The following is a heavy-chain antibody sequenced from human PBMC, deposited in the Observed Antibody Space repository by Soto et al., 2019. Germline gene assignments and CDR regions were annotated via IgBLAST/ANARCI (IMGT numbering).Heavy chain of an antibody. CDR1: GGSFSGYY. Sequence: SETLSLTCAVYGGSFSGYYWSWIRQPPGKGLEWIGEINHSGSTNYNPSLKSRVTISVDTSKNQFSLKPSSVTAADTAVYYCASWGAVAGISPVDYWGQGTLVTVSS. CDR3: ASWGAVAGISPVDY. CDR2: INHSGST. V-gene: IGHV4-34*01. J-gene: IGHJ4*02. D-gene: IGHD6-19*01.